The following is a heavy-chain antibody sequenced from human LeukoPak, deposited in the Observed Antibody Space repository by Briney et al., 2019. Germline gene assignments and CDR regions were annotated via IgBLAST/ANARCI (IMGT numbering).Heavy chain of an antibody. CDR3: ARKAARTSGYDY. CDR2: IADGGETT. Sequence: GGSLRLSCAVSGFTFNNYGMSWVHQAPGMGLEWVSAIADGGETTYYADSVKGRFTISRDYSKNTLHLQMNSVRAEDTAVYYCARKAARTSGYDYWGQGILVTVSS. J-gene: IGHJ4*02. CDR1: GFTFNNYG. D-gene: IGHD3-22*01. V-gene: IGHV3-23*01.